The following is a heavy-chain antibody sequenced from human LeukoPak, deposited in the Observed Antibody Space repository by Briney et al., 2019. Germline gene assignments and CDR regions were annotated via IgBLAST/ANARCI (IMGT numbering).Heavy chain of an antibody. J-gene: IGHJ4*02. V-gene: IGHV4-4*02. CDR1: GGSISSSNW. D-gene: IGHD3-22*01. Sequence: PSGTLSLTCAVSGGSISSSNWWSWVRQPPGKGLEWIGEIYHSGSTNYNPSLKSRVTISVDKSKNQFSLKLSSVTAADTAVYYCARVRYDSSGHLSGSLQPSFDYWGQGTLVTVSS. CDR2: IYHSGST. CDR3: ARVRYDSSGHLSGSLQPSFDY.